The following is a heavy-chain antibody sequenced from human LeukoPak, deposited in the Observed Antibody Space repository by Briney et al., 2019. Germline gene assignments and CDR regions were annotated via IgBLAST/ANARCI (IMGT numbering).Heavy chain of an antibody. CDR3: AKDGGLWVSAHWGDS. D-gene: IGHD7-27*01. Sequence: GGSLRLSCAASGFTFSSYTMSWVRQAPGKGLEWVSTITTSDGNTYYADSVKGRFTVSRDNSKNTLFLQMNSLRTEDTAVYYCAKDGGLWVSAHWGDSWGRGTLVTVSS. CDR2: ITTSDGNT. V-gene: IGHV3-23*01. CDR1: GFTFSSYT. J-gene: IGHJ4*02.